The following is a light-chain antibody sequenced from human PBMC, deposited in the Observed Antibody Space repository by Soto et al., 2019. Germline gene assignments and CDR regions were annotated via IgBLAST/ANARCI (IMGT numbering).Light chain of an antibody. CDR3: ASWDDSLNVWL. V-gene: IGLV1-44*01. J-gene: IGLJ3*02. Sequence: QAVVTQPPSASGTPGQRITISCSGSNSNIGSHTVHWYQHLPGTAPKLLIYDNDQRPSGVPDRFSGSKSGSSASLAISGLQSDDESDYYCASWDDSLNVWLFGGGTKLTV. CDR2: DND. CDR1: NSNIGSHT.